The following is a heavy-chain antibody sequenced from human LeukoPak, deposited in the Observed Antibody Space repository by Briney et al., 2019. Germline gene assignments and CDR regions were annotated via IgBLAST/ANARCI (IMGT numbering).Heavy chain of an antibody. D-gene: IGHD5-24*01. CDR3: ARDSGDGYNYMSGY. V-gene: IGHV1-2*02. Sequence: ASVKVSCKASGYTFSSYDINWVRQATGQGLKWMGWINPNSGGTNYAQKFQGRVSLTRDTSISTAYMELSSLRSDDTAVYYCARDSGDGYNYMSGYWGQGTLVTVSS. J-gene: IGHJ4*02. CDR1: GYTFSSYD. CDR2: INPNSGGT.